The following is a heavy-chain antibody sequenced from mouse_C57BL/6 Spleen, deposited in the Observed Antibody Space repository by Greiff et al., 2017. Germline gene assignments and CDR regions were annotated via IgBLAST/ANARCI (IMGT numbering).Heavy chain of an antibody. D-gene: IGHD1-1*01. J-gene: IGHJ2*01. CDR3: AASYYCGSSPFDC. CDR1: GYTFTSYW. V-gene: IGHV1-72*01. CDR2: IDPNSGGT. Sequence: VQLQQPGAELVKPGASVKLSCKASGYTFTSYWMHWVQQRPGRGLELIGSIDPNSGGTKYNEKFKSKATLTVDKPSSTAYMQLSSLTSGDSAVYYCAASYYCGSSPFDCWGQGTTLTVSS.